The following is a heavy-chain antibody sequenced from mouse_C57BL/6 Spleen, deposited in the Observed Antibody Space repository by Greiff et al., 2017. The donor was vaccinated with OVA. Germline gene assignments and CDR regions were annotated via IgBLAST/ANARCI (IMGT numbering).Heavy chain of an antibody. CDR1: GYTFTSYW. CDR2: IHPNSGST. V-gene: IGHV1-64*01. J-gene: IGHJ2*01. Sequence: QVQLQQPGAELVKPGASVKLSCKASGYTFTSYWMNWVKQRPGQGLEWIVMIHPNSGSTNYNEKFKSKATLTVDKSSSTAYMQLSSLTSDDSAVYYCGAWGGMLHYWGQGTTLTVSS. CDR3: GAWGGMLHY.